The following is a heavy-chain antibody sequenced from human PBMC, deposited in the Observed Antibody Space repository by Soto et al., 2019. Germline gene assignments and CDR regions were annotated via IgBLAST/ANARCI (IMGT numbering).Heavy chain of an antibody. Sequence: GGSLRLSCAASGFTFSSYWMSWVRQAPGKGLEWVANIKQDGSEKYYVDSVKGRFTISRDNAKNSLYLQMNSLRAEDTAVYYCARDVGGLLPFFDYWGQGTLVTVSS. J-gene: IGHJ4*02. CDR1: GFTFSSYW. V-gene: IGHV3-7*01. CDR2: IKQDGSEK. CDR3: ARDVGGLLPFFDY.